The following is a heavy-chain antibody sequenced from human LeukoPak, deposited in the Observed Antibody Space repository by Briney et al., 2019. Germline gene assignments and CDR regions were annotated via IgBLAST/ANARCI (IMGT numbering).Heavy chain of an antibody. CDR2: IYPGDSDT. J-gene: IGHJ4*02. V-gene: IGHV5-51*01. Sequence: KPGESLKISCKGSGYSFTNYWIVWVRQMPGKGLEWMGIIYPGDSDTRYSPSFEGQVTISSDKSINTAYLKWSSLKASDTAMYYCVRQSLGCRQRGCPFDYWGQGTLVTVSS. CDR3: VRQSLGCRQRGCPFDY. CDR1: GYSFTNYW. D-gene: IGHD3-16*01.